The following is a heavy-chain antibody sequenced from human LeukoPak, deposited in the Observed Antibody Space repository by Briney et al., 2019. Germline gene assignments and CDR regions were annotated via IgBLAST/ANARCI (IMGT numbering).Heavy chain of an antibody. CDR1: GYTFTSYG. CDR2: LSAYNGNT. D-gene: IGHD5-12*01. CDR3: ARTPPPPYSGYDGFMDV. J-gene: IGHJ6*04. V-gene: IGHV1-18*04. Sequence: ASVKVSCKASGYTFTSYGISWVRQAPGQGLEWMGWLSAYNGNTNYAQKLQGRVTMTTDTSTSTAYMELRSLRSDDTAVYYCARTPPPPYSGYDGFMDVWGKGTTVTVSS.